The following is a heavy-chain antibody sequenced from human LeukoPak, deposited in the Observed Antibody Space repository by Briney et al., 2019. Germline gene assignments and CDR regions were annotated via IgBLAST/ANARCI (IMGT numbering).Heavy chain of an antibody. J-gene: IGHJ6*03. D-gene: IGHD5-18*01. CDR3: ARGQVDTLYYYYYYMDV. Sequence: ASVKVSCKASGYTFTSCDINWVRQATGHGLEWMGWMNPNSGNIFYAQKFQGRLTMTRNTSISTAYMELSSLRSEDTAVYYCARGQVDTLYYYYYYMDVWGKGTTVTVSS. CDR1: GYTFTSCD. CDR2: MNPNSGNI. V-gene: IGHV1-8*01.